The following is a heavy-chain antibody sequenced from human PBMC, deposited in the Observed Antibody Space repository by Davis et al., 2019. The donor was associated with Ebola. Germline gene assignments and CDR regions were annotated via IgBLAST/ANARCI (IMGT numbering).Heavy chain of an antibody. Sequence: GGSLRLSCAASGFTFRSYVMSWVRQAPGKGLEWVAVISYDGSNKYYADSVKGRFTISRDNSKNTLYLQMNSLRAEDTAVYYCARDTYYYYNTMDVWGKGTTVTVSS. V-gene: IGHV3-30*03. CDR1: GFTFRSYV. CDR3: ARDTYYYYNTMDV. CDR2: ISYDGSNK. J-gene: IGHJ6*04.